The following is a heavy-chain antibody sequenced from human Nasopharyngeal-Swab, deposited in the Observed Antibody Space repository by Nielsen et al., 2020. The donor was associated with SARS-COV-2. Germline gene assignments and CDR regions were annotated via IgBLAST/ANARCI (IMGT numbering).Heavy chain of an antibody. V-gene: IGHV3-30-3*01. Sequence: GESLKISCAASGFTFSSYAMHWVRQAPGQGLEWVAVISYDGSNKYYADSVKGRFTISKDNSENMLYLQINSLRAEDTAVYYCATRPDSSWHPYCFDYWGRGTLVTVSS. CDR1: GFTFSSYA. CDR2: ISYDGSNK. J-gene: IGHJ4*02. D-gene: IGHD6-13*01. CDR3: ATRPDSSWHPYCFDY.